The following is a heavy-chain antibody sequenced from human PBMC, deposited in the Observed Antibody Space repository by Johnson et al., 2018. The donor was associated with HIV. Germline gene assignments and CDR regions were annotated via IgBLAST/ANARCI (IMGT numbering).Heavy chain of an antibody. D-gene: IGHD6-13*01. CDR3: AKGRAQHLDGGAFDI. J-gene: IGHJ3*02. CDR2: IWSDGSNK. V-gene: IGHV3-33*06. Sequence: QVQLVESGGGVVQPGRSLRLSCAASGFTFSRCGMHWVRRAPDKGLEWVAVIWSDGSNKYYADAVKGRFTISRDNSKNTLFLQMNSLGPEDTAVYYCAKGRAQHLDGGAFDIWGQGTMVTVSS. CDR1: GFTFSRCG.